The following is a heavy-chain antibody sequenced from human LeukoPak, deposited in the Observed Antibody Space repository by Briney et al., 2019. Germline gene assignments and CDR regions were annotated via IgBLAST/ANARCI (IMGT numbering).Heavy chain of an antibody. J-gene: IGHJ4*02. CDR2: IRDYNGHT. D-gene: IGHD6-19*01. Sequence: GASVKVSCKASGYTFSSYGISWVRQAPGQGLEWMGWIRDYNGHTRYAQKSQGRVTMTTDTSTSTVYMELRSLRYDDTAVYYCARDEQWLVDYWGQGTLVTVSS. CDR1: GYTFSSYG. CDR3: ARDEQWLVDY. V-gene: IGHV1-18*01.